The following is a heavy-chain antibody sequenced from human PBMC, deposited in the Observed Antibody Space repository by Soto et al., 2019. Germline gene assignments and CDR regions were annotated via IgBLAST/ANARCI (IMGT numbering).Heavy chain of an antibody. V-gene: IGHV4-61*08. CDR2: VYYSGST. D-gene: IGHD1-26*01. J-gene: IGHJ5*02. CDR3: ARVKRSTSRLDP. Sequence: PSLTFTVSGGSISSGAYYWSWIRQPPGKGLEWIGYVYYSGSTSYNPSLETGVTISVDTSKNQFSLKLTSVTPADTAIYYCARVKRSTSRLDPWGQGTLVTVS. CDR1: GGSISSGAYY.